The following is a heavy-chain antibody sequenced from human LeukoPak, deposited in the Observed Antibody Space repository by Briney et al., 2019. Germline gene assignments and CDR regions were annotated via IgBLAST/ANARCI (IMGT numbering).Heavy chain of an antibody. Sequence: GESLKISCQTSGYSFTNYWIGWVRQMPGKGLEWMGIIYPGDSDSRYSPSFQGQVTISADKSVSTAYLQWSSLRASDTAIYYCARRPTSVELPDYWGQGTLVTVSS. V-gene: IGHV5-51*01. CDR2: IYPGDSDS. D-gene: IGHD1-7*01. J-gene: IGHJ4*02. CDR3: ARRPTSVELPDY. CDR1: GYSFTNYW.